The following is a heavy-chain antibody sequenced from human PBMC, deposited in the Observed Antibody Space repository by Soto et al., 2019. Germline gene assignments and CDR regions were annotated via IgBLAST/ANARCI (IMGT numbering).Heavy chain of an antibody. CDR2: TYYRSKWYN. J-gene: IGHJ5*01. CDR1: GGSISSGGYS. D-gene: IGHD2-2*01. CDR3: VRLVANSWLDS. V-gene: IGHV6-1*01. Sequence: ETLSLTCAVSGGSISSGGYSWNWIRQSPSRGLEWLGRTYYRSKWYNDYAVSLKSRISINPDTSKNQFSLHLNSVTPEDTAVYYCVRLVANSWLDSWGQGTLVTSPQ.